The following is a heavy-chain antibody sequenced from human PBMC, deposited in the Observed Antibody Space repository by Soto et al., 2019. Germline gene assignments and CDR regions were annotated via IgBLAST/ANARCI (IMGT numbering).Heavy chain of an antibody. CDR2: INAYNGNT. D-gene: IGHD6-13*01. V-gene: IGHV1-18*04. Sequence: ASVKVSCKASGYTFTGYYMHWVRQAPGQGLEWMGWINAYNGNTNYAQKLQGRVTMTTDTSTSTAYMELRSLRSDDTAVYYCARDGVIAAADAFDIWGQGTMVTVSS. CDR3: ARDGVIAAADAFDI. CDR1: GYTFTGYY. J-gene: IGHJ3*02.